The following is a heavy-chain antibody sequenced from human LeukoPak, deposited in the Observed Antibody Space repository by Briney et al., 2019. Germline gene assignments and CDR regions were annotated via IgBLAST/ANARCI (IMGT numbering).Heavy chain of an antibody. Sequence: GASVKVSCKASGYTFTSYYMHWVRQAPGQGREWMGIINPRGGSTNYAQKFQGRVTITRDMSTSAVYMELSSLRSEDTAVYYCARGEGTDYSNLYFDYWGQGTLVTVSS. CDR2: INPRGGST. J-gene: IGHJ4*02. D-gene: IGHD4-11*01. CDR3: ARGEGTDYSNLYFDY. V-gene: IGHV1-46*01. CDR1: GYTFTSYY.